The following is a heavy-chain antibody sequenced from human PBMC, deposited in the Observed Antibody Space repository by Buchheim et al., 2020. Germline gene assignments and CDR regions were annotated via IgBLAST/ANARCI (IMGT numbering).Heavy chain of an antibody. J-gene: IGHJ4*02. D-gene: IGHD3/OR15-3a*01. CDR1: GFTFSSFW. CDR2: ISDKAGSWT. V-gene: IGHV3-74*01. Sequence: EVQLVESGGGLVRPGGSLRLSCAASGFTFSSFWMHWVRQVPGKGLVWVARISDKAGSWTDYADSAKGRFTVSRDNAKNTLYLQMNSLRVEDTAVYYCGRDLGGLASHWGQGTL. CDR3: GRDLGGLASH.